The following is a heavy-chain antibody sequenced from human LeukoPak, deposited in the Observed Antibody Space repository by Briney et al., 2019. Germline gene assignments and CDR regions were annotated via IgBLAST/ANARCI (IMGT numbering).Heavy chain of an antibody. V-gene: IGHV3-30*18. Sequence: GGSLRLSCAASGFTFSSYGVHWVRQAPGKGLEWVAVISYDGSNKYYADSVKGRFTISRDNSKNTLYLQMNSLRAGDTAVYYCAKRYYDSSGFDYWGQGTLVTVSS. D-gene: IGHD3-22*01. CDR3: AKRYYDSSGFDY. J-gene: IGHJ4*02. CDR1: GFTFSSYG. CDR2: ISYDGSNK.